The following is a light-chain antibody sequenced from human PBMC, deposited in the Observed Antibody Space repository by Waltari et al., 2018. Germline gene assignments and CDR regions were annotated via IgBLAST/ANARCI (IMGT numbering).Light chain of an antibody. J-gene: IGKJ1*01. Sequence: DIQMSQSPSSLSASVGDRVTISCRASQGISNFLAWYQQRPGKVPKLLIHAASTLQSGVPSRFSGSGSVTDFTLTISSLRPEDVATYYCQKYDGAPWTFGQGTKVEI. CDR2: AAS. V-gene: IGKV1-27*01. CDR1: QGISNF. CDR3: QKYDGAPWT.